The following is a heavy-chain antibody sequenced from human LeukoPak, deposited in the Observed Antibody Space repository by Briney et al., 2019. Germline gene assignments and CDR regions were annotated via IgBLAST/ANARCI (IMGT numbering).Heavy chain of an antibody. CDR2: IYYSGST. D-gene: IGHD3-3*01. Sequence: TSSETQSLTCTVSGGSISRYYWSWTRQPPGKGLEWIGYIYYSGSTDYNPSLTSRVTISVDTSKNHFSLKLSSVTAADTAVYYCARAGQGDFWSGLRYFDYWGQGTLVTVSS. V-gene: IGHV4-59*01. J-gene: IGHJ4*02. CDR1: GGSISRYY. CDR3: ARAGQGDFWSGLRYFDY.